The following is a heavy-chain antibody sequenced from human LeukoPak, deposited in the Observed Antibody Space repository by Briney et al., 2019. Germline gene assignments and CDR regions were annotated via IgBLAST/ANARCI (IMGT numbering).Heavy chain of an antibody. Sequence: GRSLRLSRAASVFTFDDYAMHWVRQAPGKGLEGVAGISWNSGSIGYADSVKGRFTISRDNAKNSLYLQMNSLRAEDTAVYYCARETLAVDIVAAWFDYWGQGTLVTVSS. J-gene: IGHJ4*02. CDR2: ISWNSGSI. CDR3: ARETLAVDIVAAWFDY. V-gene: IGHV3-9*01. CDR1: VFTFDDYA. D-gene: IGHD5-12*01.